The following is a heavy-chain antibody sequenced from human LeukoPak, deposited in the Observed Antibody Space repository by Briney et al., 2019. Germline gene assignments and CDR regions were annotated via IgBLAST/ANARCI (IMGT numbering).Heavy chain of an antibody. CDR2: ISSGGSTI. Sequence: GGSLRLSCAASEFVLSDYYMSWVRQAPGKGLEWISYISSGGSTISYADSVRGRFTISRDNAKNSLYLQMNSLRAEDTAVYYCAREMEGDYGSGTFFDHWGQGNMVTVSS. V-gene: IGHV3-11*01. J-gene: IGHJ4*02. D-gene: IGHD3-10*01. CDR1: EFVLSDYY. CDR3: AREMEGDYGSGTFFDH.